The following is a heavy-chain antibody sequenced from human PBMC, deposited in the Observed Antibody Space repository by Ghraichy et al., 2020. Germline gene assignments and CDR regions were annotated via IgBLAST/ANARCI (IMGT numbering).Heavy chain of an antibody. CDR3: ARKGGYYDSSGYLGV. CDR2: IYYSGST. J-gene: IGHJ3*01. CDR1: GGSISSYY. Sequence: SETLSLTCTVSGGSISSYYWSWIRQPPGKGLEWIGYIYYSGSTNYNPSLKSRVTISVDTSKNQFSLKLSSVTAADTAVYYCARKGGYYDSSGYLGVWGQGTMVTVSS. D-gene: IGHD3-22*01. V-gene: IGHV4-59*01.